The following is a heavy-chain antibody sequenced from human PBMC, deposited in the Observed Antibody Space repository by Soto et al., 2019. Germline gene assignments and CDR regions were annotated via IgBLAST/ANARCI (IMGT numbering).Heavy chain of an antibody. CDR2: IKSKAHGGTT. CDR1: DFILSDAW. D-gene: IGHD3-22*01. J-gene: IGHJ4*02. V-gene: IGHV3-15*07. CDR3: ASYRDSSGLRRYDY. Sequence: EVQLEESGGGLIKPGESLTLSCAASDFILSDAWMKWVRQAPGKWLEWVGRIKSKAHGGTTDYAAPLKGRCTILRDDSKNTLYLQMNSLQTDDTAMYYCASYRDSSGLRRYDYWGQGALVTVSS.